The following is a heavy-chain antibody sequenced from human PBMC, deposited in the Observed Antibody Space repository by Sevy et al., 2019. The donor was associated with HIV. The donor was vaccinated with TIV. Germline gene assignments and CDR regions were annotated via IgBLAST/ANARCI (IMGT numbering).Heavy chain of an antibody. J-gene: IGHJ3*02. CDR3: ARANAYLASDAFDI. CDR1: GGSISSLNYY. D-gene: IGHD5-12*01. V-gene: IGHV4-31*03. Sequence: SETLSLTCTVSGGSISSLNYYWSWIRQHPGKGLEWIGYISYSGRTYDNPFLKSRVTISVDTYKNQFSLKLSSVTAAGTAVYYWARANAYLASDAFDIWGQGTLVTVSS. CDR2: ISYSGRT.